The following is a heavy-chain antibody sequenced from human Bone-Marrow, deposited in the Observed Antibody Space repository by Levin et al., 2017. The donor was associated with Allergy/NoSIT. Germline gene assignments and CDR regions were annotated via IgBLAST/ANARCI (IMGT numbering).Heavy chain of an antibody. D-gene: IGHD6-19*01. V-gene: IGHV3-23*01. CDR1: GFSFSTHD. Sequence: PGESLKISCVASGFSFSTHDLAWVRQSPGKGLEWVSVISGTDGRTGYADAMKGRFIISRDDSENTFYLQMNNLRVEDTAMYYCAKGIRPSSAWPFESWGQGQLVTVTS. CDR3: AKGIRPSSAWPFES. J-gene: IGHJ4*02. CDR2: ISGTDGRT.